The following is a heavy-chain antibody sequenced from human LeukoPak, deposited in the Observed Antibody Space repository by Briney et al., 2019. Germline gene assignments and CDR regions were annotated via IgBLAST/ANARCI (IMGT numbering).Heavy chain of an antibody. V-gene: IGHV5-51*01. CDR2: IYPGDSDT. J-gene: IGHJ4*02. CDR1: GYSFTSYW. D-gene: IGHD6-13*01. Sequence: GESLQISCKGSGYSFTSYWIGWVRQMSGKGLDWMGIIYPGDSDTRYSPSFQGQVTISADKSISTAYLQWSSLKASDTAMYYCARHPLIAAAVDYWGQGTLVTVSS. CDR3: ARHPLIAAAVDY.